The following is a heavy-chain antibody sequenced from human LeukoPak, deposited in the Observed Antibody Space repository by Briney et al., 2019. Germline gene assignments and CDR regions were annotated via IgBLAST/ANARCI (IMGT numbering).Heavy chain of an antibody. J-gene: IGHJ4*02. V-gene: IGHV4-59*11. CDR2: IYYRGST. CDR1: DGSISSHY. D-gene: IGHD4-17*01. Sequence: SETLSLTCTVSDGSISSHYWSWIRQPPGKGLEWIGYIYYRGSTNYNPSLKSRVTFSVDTSKNQFSLKLNSVTAADTAVYYCARGGDYGDLRYFDYWGQGTLVTVSS. CDR3: ARGGDYGDLRYFDY.